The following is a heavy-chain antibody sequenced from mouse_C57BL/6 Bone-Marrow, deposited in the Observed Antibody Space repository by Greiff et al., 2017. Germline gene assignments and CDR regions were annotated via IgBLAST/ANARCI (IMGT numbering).Heavy chain of an antibody. CDR1: GYTFTSYW. D-gene: IGHD2-10*02. CDR3: AREVWSWYFDV. CDR2: IDPSDSYT. J-gene: IGHJ1*03. Sequence: QVQLQQPGAELVKPGASVKLSCKASGYTFTSYWMQWVKQRPGQGLEWIGEIDPSDSYTNYNQKFKGKATLTVDTSASTAYMQLSSLTSEDSAVYYCAREVWSWYFDVRGTGTTVTVSS. V-gene: IGHV1-50*01.